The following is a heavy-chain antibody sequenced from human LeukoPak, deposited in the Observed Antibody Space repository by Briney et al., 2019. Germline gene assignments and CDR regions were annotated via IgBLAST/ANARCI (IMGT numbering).Heavy chain of an antibody. CDR1: GFTFSSYS. D-gene: IGHD3-22*01. J-gene: IGHJ2*01. Sequence: PGGSLRPSCAASGFTFSSYSMNWVRQAPGKGLEWVSSISSSSSYIYYADSVKGRFTISRDNAKNSLYLQMNSLRAEDTAVYYCARPYGDSSGYAWYFDLWGHGTLVTVSS. CDR3: ARPYGDSSGYAWYFDL. V-gene: IGHV3-21*01. CDR2: ISSSSSYI.